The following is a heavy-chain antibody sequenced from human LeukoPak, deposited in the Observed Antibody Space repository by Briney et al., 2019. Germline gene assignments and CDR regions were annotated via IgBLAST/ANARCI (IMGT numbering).Heavy chain of an antibody. CDR1: GGTFISYA. CDR3: ARDLGPPKWELDPPPVEYGMDV. D-gene: IGHD1-26*01. J-gene: IGHJ6*02. V-gene: IGHV1-69*13. Sequence: GASVKVSCKASGGTFISYAISWVRQAPGQGLEWMGGIIPIFGAANYAQNFQGRVTITADESTSTAYMELSSLRSEDTAVYYCARDLGPPKWELDPPPVEYGMDVWGQGTTVTVSS. CDR2: IIPIFGAA.